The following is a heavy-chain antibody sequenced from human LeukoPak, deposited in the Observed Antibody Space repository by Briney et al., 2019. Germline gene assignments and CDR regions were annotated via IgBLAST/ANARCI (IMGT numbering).Heavy chain of an antibody. CDR2: ISGSGGST. D-gene: IGHD4/OR15-4a*01. Sequence: GGSLRLSCAASGFTFSDYAMSWVRQAPGKGLEWVSAISGSGGSTYYADSVKGRFTISRDNSKNTLYPQMNSLRAEDTAVYYCAKGVHAKEGYFDYWGQGTLVTVSS. CDR1: GFTFSDYA. CDR3: AKGVHAKEGYFDY. V-gene: IGHV3-23*01. J-gene: IGHJ4*02.